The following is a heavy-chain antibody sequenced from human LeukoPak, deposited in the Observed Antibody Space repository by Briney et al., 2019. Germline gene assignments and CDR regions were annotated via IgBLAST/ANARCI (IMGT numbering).Heavy chain of an antibody. CDR3: ARGLGYGALQRRFDP. CDR2: INHSGST. V-gene: IGHV4-34*01. J-gene: IGHJ5*02. D-gene: IGHD4/OR15-4a*01. Sequence: PSETLSLTCAVYGGSFSGYYWSWIRQPPGKGLEWIGDINHSGSTNYNPSLKSRVTISVDTSKNQFSLKLSSVTAADTAVYYCARGLGYGALQRRFDPWGQGTLVTVSS. CDR1: GGSFSGYY.